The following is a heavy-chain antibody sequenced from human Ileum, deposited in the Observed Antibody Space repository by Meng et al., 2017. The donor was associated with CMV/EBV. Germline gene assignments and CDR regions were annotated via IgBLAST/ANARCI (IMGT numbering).Heavy chain of an antibody. J-gene: IGHJ4*02. CDR3: ARVSRVCSSTNCYIRYYFDY. D-gene: IGHD2-2*02. CDR2: MNPNSGNT. CDR1: GYTFTSYD. Sequence: ASVKVSCKASGYTFTSYDINWVRQATGQGLEWMGWMNPNSGNTGYAQKFQGRVTMTRNTSISTAYMELSSLRSEDTAVYYCARVSRVCSSTNCYIRYYFDYWGQGTLVTVSS. V-gene: IGHV1-8*01.